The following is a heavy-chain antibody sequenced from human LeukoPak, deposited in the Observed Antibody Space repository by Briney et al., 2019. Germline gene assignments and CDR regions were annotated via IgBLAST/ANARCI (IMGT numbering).Heavy chain of an antibody. V-gene: IGHV1-2*02. J-gene: IGHJ6*03. Sequence: ASVKVSCKASGGTFSSYAISWVRQAPGQGLEWMGWINPNSGGTNYAQKFQGRVTMTRDTSISTAYMELSRLRSDDTAVYYCAREVAGRYYMDVWGKGTTVTVSS. CDR2: INPNSGGT. CDR1: GGTFSSYA. CDR3: AREVAGRYYMDV. D-gene: IGHD6-19*01.